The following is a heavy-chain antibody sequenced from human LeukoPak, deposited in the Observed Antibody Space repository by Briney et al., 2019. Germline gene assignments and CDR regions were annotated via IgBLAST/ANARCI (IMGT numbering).Heavy chain of an antibody. V-gene: IGHV6-1*01. J-gene: IGHJ4*02. CDR2: TYYRSKWYN. D-gene: IGHD1-26*01. CDR3: ARGAWATDDY. CDR1: GDSFSNNSVA. Sequence: SQTLSLTCGISGDSFSNNSVAWNWIRQSPSRGLEWLGRTYYRSKWYNDYALSVKSRITINPDTSRNQFSLQLNSVTPEDTAVYYCARGAWATDDYWGQGTLVTVSS.